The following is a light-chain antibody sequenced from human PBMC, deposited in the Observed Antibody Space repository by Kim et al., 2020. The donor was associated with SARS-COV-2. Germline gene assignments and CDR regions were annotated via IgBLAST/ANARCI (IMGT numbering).Light chain of an antibody. J-gene: IGLJ2*01. V-gene: IGLV3-1*01. CDR1: NLGDKY. CDR3: QTWDTNTAH. CDR2: QDD. Sequence: VSPEQTVSINCSGDNLGDKYTSWYQQKPGQSPVAVIYQDDKRPSGIPERFSGSNSGNTATLTISGTQAMDEADYYCQTWDTNTAHFGGGTQLTVL.